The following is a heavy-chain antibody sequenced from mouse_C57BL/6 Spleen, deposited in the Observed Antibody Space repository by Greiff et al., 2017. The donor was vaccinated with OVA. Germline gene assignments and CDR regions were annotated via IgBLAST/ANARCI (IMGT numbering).Heavy chain of an antibody. CDR3: ARMGYDDYYAMDY. V-gene: IGHV1-54*01. CDR2: INPGSGGT. J-gene: IGHJ4*01. D-gene: IGHD2-2*01. Sequence: QVQLQQSGAELVRPGTSVKVSCKASGYAFTNYLIEWVKQRPGQGLEWIGVINPGSGGTNYNEKFKGKATLTADKSSSTAYMQLSSLTSEDSAVYVCARMGYDDYYAMDYWGQGTSVTVSS. CDR1: GYAFTNYL.